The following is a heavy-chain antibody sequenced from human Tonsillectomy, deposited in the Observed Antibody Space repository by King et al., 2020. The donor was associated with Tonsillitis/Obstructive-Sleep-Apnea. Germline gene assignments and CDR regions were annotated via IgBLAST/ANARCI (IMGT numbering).Heavy chain of an antibody. J-gene: IGHJ4*02. CDR1: GYSFTTYW. D-gene: IGHD1-26*01. V-gene: IGHV5-10-1*03. CDR3: ARHKRSGSYYAPSDY. Sequence: DVQLVESGAEVKKPGESLRISCKGSGYSFTTYWISWVRQMPGKGLEWMGRIDPSDSYTNYSPSFQGHVTISADKSISTAYLQWSSLKASDTAMYYCARHKRSGSYYAPSDYWGQGTLVTVSS. CDR2: IDPSDSYT.